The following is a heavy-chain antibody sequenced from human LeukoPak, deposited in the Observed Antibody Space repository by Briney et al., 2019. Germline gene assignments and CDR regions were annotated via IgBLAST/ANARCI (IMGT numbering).Heavy chain of an antibody. CDR3: AKDSEAVAGPYYFDY. CDR1: GFTFSGYS. Sequence: GGSLRLSCAASGFTFSGYSMSWVRQAPGKGLEWVAVISYDGSNKYYADSVKGRFTISRDNSKNTLYLQMNSLRAEDTAVYYCAKDSEAVAGPYYFDYWGQGTLVTVSS. J-gene: IGHJ4*02. D-gene: IGHD6-19*01. V-gene: IGHV3-30*18. CDR2: ISYDGSNK.